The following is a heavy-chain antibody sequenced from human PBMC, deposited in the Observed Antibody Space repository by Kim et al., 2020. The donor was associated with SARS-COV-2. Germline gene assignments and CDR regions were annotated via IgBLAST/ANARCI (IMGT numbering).Heavy chain of an antibody. V-gene: IGHV1-3*01. CDR2: INAGNGNT. Sequence: ASVKVSCKASGYTFTSYAMHWVRQAPGQRLEWMGWINAGNGNTKYSQKFQGRVTITRDTSASTAYMELSSLRSEDTAVYYCSRDVSRGWSQIDYWGQGTLVTVSS. CDR3: SRDVSRGWSQIDY. D-gene: IGHD6-19*01. J-gene: IGHJ4*02. CDR1: GYTFTSYA.